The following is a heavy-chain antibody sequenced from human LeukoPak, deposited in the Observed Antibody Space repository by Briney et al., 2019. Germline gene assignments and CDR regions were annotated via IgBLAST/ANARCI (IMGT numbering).Heavy chain of an antibody. Sequence: SETLSLTCTVSGGSISSYYWSWVRQPPGKGLEWIGYIYYSGSTNYNPSLTSRVTISGDTSKNPFSLKLSSVTAADTAVYYCARGPRAYYFDYWGQGTLVTVSS. CDR2: IYYSGST. CDR3: ARGPRAYYFDY. V-gene: IGHV4-59*01. CDR1: GGSISSYY. J-gene: IGHJ4*02.